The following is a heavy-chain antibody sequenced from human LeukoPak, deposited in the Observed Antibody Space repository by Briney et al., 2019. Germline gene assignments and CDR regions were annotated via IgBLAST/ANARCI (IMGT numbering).Heavy chain of an antibody. V-gene: IGHV3-74*01. CDR1: GFTFSNYW. CDR3: ARGGPDSSDYSSLFDY. D-gene: IGHD3-22*01. CDR2: INSDGSSR. J-gene: IGHJ4*02. Sequence: GGSLRLSCAASGFTFSNYWMSWVRQAPGKGLVWVSRINSDGSSRHYADSVKGRFTISRDNAKNTLHQQMTSLRAEDTAVYYCARGGPDSSDYSSLFDYWGRGILVTVSS.